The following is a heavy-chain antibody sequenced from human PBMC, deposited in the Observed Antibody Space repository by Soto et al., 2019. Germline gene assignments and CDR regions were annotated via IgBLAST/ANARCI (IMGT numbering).Heavy chain of an antibody. V-gene: IGHV3-33*01. CDR3: ARDASYYSLWSGYYPSRNGMDV. CDR1: GFTFSSFG. J-gene: IGHJ6*02. Sequence: QVQVVESGGGVVQPGRSLRLSCAASGFTFSSFGMHWVRQAPGKGLEWVSLIWYDGSKKSYGDSVKGRFTISRDNSRNTVYLQMNSLRAADTAVYSCARDASYYSLWSGYYPSRNGMDVWGQGTTVTVSS. CDR2: IWYDGSKK. D-gene: IGHD3-3*01.